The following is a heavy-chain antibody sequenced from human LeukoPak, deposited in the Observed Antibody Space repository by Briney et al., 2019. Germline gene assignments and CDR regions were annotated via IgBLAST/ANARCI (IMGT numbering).Heavy chain of an antibody. J-gene: IGHJ4*02. D-gene: IGHD3-16*02. Sequence: GGSLRLSCAASGFIFSAYEMNWVRQAPGKGLEWVSSISSSGSHMYYADSVKGRFTISRDNAKNSLYLQMNSLRAEDTAVYYCARLTFGGVIGFDYWGQGTLVTVSS. CDR2: ISSSGSHM. CDR3: ARLTFGGVIGFDY. CDR1: GFIFSAYE. V-gene: IGHV3-48*03.